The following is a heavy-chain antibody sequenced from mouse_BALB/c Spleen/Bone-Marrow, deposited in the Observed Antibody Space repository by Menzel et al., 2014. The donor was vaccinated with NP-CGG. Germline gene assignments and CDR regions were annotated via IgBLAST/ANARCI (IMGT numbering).Heavy chain of an antibody. V-gene: IGHV1-66*01. J-gene: IGHJ2*01. Sequence: VKLMESGPEPVKPGASVKMSCKASGYSFTSYYIHWVKQRPGQGLEWIGWIFPGSDNTKYNEKFKGKATLTADTSSSTAYMHLSSLTSEDSAVYFCARDWDEYYFDYWGQGTTLTVSS. CDR2: IFPGSDNT. CDR1: GYSFTSYY. CDR3: ARDWDEYYFDY. D-gene: IGHD4-1*01.